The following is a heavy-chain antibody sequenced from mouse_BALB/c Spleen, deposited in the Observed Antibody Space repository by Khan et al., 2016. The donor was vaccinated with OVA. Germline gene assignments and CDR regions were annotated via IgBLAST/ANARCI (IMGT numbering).Heavy chain of an antibody. Sequence: QLEESGPGLVKPSQSLSLTCTVTGYSITSGYDWNWIRQFPGNKLEWMGYISYSGSTNYNPSLKSRISITRDTSKNQFFLQLNSVTTEDTATYCCARTARLKYWGQGTTLTVSA. CDR2: ISYSGST. J-gene: IGHJ2*01. CDR1: GYSITSGYD. D-gene: IGHD1-2*01. V-gene: IGHV3-2*02. CDR3: ARTARLKY.